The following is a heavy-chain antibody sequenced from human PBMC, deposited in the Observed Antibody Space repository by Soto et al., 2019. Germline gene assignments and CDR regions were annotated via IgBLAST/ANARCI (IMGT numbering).Heavy chain of an antibody. CDR3: ARGRTRAARPIYYYYYMAV. CDR2: MNPNSGNT. Sequence: QVQLVQSGAEVKKPGASVKVSCKASGYTFTSYDINWVRQATGQGLEWMGWMNPNSGNTGYAQKFQGRVTMTRNTSISTAYMELSSLRSEDTAVYYCARGRTRAARPIYYYYYMAVWGKGTTVTVSS. J-gene: IGHJ6*03. D-gene: IGHD6-6*01. CDR1: GYTFTSYD. V-gene: IGHV1-8*01.